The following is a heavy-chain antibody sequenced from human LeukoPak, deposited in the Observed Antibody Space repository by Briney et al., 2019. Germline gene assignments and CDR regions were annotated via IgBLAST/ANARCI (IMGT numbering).Heavy chain of an antibody. V-gene: IGHV4-4*07. CDR3: ARDGVGAAGYYYYYMDV. Sequence: SETLSLTCTVSGGSISSYYWSWIRQPAGKGLEWIGRIYTSGSTNYNPSLKSRVTMSVDTSKNQFSLKLSSVTAADTAVYYCARDGVGAAGYYYYYMDVWGKGTTVTVSS. D-gene: IGHD1-26*01. J-gene: IGHJ6*03. CDR2: IYTSGST. CDR1: GGSISSYY.